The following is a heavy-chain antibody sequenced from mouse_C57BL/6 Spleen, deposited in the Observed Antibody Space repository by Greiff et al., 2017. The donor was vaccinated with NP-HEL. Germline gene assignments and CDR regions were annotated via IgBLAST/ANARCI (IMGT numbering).Heavy chain of an antibody. V-gene: IGHV5-4*01. CDR2: ISDGGSYT. D-gene: IGHD1-1*01. Sequence: EVQGVESGGGLVKPGGSLKLSCAASGFTFSSYAMSWVRQTPEKRLEWVATISDGGSYTYYPDNVKGRFTISRDNAKNNLYLQMSHLKSEDTAMYYCARERRYHAMDYWGQGTSVTVSS. J-gene: IGHJ4*01. CDR3: ARERRYHAMDY. CDR1: GFTFSSYA.